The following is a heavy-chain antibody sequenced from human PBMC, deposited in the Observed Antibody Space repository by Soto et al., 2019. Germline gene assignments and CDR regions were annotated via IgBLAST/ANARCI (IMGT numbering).Heavy chain of an antibody. CDR2: ISSSSSYI. J-gene: IGHJ4*02. Sequence: PGGSLRLSCAASGFTFSTSTMSWVRQAPGKGLEWVSSISSSSSYIYYADTLKGRFTISRDNAKNSLYLQMNTLRAEDTAVYYCARAPEQRPIDYWGQGSLVTVSS. CDR1: GFTFSTST. D-gene: IGHD6-19*01. V-gene: IGHV3-21*01. CDR3: ARAPEQRPIDY.